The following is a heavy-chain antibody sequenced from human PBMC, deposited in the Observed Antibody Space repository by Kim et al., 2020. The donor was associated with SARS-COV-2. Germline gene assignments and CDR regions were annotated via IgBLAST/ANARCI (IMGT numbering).Heavy chain of an antibody. Sequence: GGSLRLSCTASGFTFGDYAMSWVRQAPGKGLEWVGFIRSKAYGGTTEYAASVKGRFTISRDDSKSIAYLQMNSLKTEDTAVYYCTRSCSSTSCSYYMDVWGKGTTVTVSS. CDR2: IRSKAYGGTT. CDR3: TRSCSSTSCSYYMDV. V-gene: IGHV3-49*04. CDR1: GFTFGDYA. D-gene: IGHD2-2*01. J-gene: IGHJ6*03.